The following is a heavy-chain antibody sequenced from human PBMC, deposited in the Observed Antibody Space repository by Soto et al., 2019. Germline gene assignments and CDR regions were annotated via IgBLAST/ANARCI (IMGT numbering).Heavy chain of an antibody. CDR3: ARIVRSNSRWEKLAAPWVWFDP. CDR2: IYYSGST. CDR1: GGSISSYY. J-gene: IGHJ5*02. Sequence: QVQLQESGPGLVKPSETLSLTCTVSGGSISSYYWSWIRQPPGKGLEWIGYIYYSGSTNYNPSLKSRVTISVDTSKNQFSLKLSSVTAADTAVYYCARIVRSNSRWEKLAAPWVWFDPWGQGTLVTVSS. D-gene: IGHD3-10*02. V-gene: IGHV4-59*01.